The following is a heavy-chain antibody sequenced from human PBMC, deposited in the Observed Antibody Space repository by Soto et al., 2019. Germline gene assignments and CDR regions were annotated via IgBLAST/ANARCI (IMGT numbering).Heavy chain of an antibody. D-gene: IGHD3-10*01. Sequence: PGGSLRRSCAASGFTVSSYGMHRVRQAPGKGLEWVAVISYDGSNKYYADSVKGRFTISRDNSKNTLYLQMNSLRAEDTAVYYCARPARSGSYYYRPGYWGQRPLFTAPS. CDR1: GFTVSSYG. CDR3: ARPARSGSYYYRPGY. J-gene: IGHJ4*02. V-gene: IGHV3-30*03. CDR2: ISYDGSNK.